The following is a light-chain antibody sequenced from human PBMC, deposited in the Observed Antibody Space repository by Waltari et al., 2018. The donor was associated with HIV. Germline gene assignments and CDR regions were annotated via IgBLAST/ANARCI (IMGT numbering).Light chain of an antibody. CDR1: ALAKQH. CDR2: KDT. V-gene: IGLV3-25*03. Sequence: SYELTQPPSVSVSPGQTAGITCSADALAKQHTYWYQQKPGQAPVVVIYKDTQRPSGIPERFSGSSSGTIVTLTISGVQAEDEAVYYCQSADNTGTSVVFGGGTKLTVL. J-gene: IGLJ2*01. CDR3: QSADNTGTSVV.